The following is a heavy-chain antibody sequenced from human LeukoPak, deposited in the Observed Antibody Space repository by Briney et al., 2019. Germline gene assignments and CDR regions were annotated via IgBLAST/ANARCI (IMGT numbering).Heavy chain of an antibody. V-gene: IGHV3-30-3*01. CDR3: ARWGSTRGFDY. D-gene: IGHD2-15*01. CDR1: GFTFSDYW. Sequence: PGGSLRLSCAASGFTFSDYWMGWVRQAPGKGREWVAVISYDGSNKYYADSVKGRFTISRDNSKNTLYLQMNSLRAEDTAVYYCARWGSTRGFDYWGQGTLVTVSS. J-gene: IGHJ4*02. CDR2: ISYDGSNK.